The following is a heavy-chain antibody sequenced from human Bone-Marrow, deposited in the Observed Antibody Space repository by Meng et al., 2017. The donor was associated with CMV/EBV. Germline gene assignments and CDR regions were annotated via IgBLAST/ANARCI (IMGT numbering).Heavy chain of an antibody. J-gene: IGHJ5*01. V-gene: IGHV3-30-3*01. CDR2: ISYDGSNK. Sequence: GGSLRLSCAASGFTFSSYAMHWVRQAPGKGLEWVAVISYDGSNKYYADSVKGRFTISRDNSKNTLYLQMNSLRAEDTAVYYCASFSGSYWFDYWGQRTLVTFSS. CDR3: ASFSGSYWFDY. D-gene: IGHD1-26*01. CDR1: GFTFSSYA.